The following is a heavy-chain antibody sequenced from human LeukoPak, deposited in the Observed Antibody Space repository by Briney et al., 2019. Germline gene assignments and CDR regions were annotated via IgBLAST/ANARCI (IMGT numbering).Heavy chain of an antibody. CDR2: IYPSGST. Sequence: SETLSLTCTVSGGSTNTYCWSWIRQPAEKGLEWIGRIYPSGSTYDNPSLKSRVTISIDKSKNQFSLRLTSVTAADTAVYYCARDRSGYSEYYFDYWGQGSLVTVSS. CDR3: ARDRSGYSEYYFDY. J-gene: IGHJ4*02. CDR1: GGSTNTYC. D-gene: IGHD5-12*01. V-gene: IGHV4-4*07.